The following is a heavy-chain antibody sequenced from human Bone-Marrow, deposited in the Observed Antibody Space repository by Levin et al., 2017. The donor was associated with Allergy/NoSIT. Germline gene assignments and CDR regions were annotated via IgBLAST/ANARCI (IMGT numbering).Heavy chain of an antibody. CDR2: IKQDGSEK. J-gene: IGHJ5*02. Sequence: GESLKISCAASGFTFSSYWMSWVRQAPGKGLEWVANIKQDGSEKYYVDSVKGRFTISRDNAKNSLYLQMNSLRAEDTAVYYCARDYSNWFDPWGQGTLVTVSS. V-gene: IGHV3-7*01. D-gene: IGHD2-15*01. CDR3: ARDYSNWFDP. CDR1: GFTFSSYW.